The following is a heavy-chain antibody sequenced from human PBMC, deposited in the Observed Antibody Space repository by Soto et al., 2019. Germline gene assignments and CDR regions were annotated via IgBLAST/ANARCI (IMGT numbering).Heavy chain of an antibody. D-gene: IGHD4-17*01. CDR3: ARDGYGDYVITNWFDP. J-gene: IGHJ5*02. CDR2: IWYDGSNK. Sequence: GGSMRLSCAVSGFTFSSYGMHWVRQEPGKGLEWVAVIWYDGSNKYYADSVKGRFTISRDNSKNTLYLQMNSLRAEDTAVYYCARDGYGDYVITNWFDPWGQGTLVTVSS. V-gene: IGHV3-33*01. CDR1: GFTFSSYG.